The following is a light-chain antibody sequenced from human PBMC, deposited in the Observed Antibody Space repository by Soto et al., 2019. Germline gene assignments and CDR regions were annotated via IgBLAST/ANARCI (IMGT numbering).Light chain of an antibody. Sequence: QSALTQPASVSGSPGQSITISCTGTSSDVGGYNYVSWYQQHPGEAPKLMIDDVRNRPSGVSNRFSGSKSVNTASLTISGREAEDEADYCCRSYTSRSTLDVFGTGTKVTVL. J-gene: IGLJ1*01. CDR1: SSDVGGYNY. V-gene: IGLV2-14*01. CDR3: RSYTSRSTLDV. CDR2: DVR.